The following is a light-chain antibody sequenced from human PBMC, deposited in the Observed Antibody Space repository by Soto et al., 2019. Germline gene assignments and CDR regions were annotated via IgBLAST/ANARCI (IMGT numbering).Light chain of an antibody. J-gene: IGLJ3*02. V-gene: IGLV1-40*01. CDR3: QSYDSSLSGPV. Sequence: QSVLTQPPSVSGAPGQRVTISCTGSSSNIGAGCDVHWYQQLPETAPKLLIYGNSNRPSGVPDRFSGSKSGTSASLAITGLHAEDEADYYCQSYDSSLSGPVFGGGTNLTVL. CDR1: SSNIGAGCD. CDR2: GNS.